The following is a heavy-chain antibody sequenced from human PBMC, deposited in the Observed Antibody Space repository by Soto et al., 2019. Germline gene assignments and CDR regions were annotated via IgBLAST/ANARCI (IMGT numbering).Heavy chain of an antibody. CDR2: INADNGNT. Sequence: EASVKVSCKASGYTFTSYAMHWVRQAPGQRLEWMGWINADNGNTKYSQKFQGRVTITRDTSASTAYMELSSLRSEDTAVYYCARVWFGELLSDDAFDIWGQGTMVTVSS. J-gene: IGHJ3*02. V-gene: IGHV1-3*01. D-gene: IGHD3-10*01. CDR1: GYTFTSYA. CDR3: ARVWFGELLSDDAFDI.